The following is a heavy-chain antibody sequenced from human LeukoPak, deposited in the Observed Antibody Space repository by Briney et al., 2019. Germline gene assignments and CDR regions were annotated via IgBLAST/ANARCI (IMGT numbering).Heavy chain of an antibody. D-gene: IGHD3-22*01. Sequence: PGASVKVSCKTSGYTFTGYYMHWVRQAPGQGLEWMGIINPSGGSTSYAQKFQGRVTMTRDTSTSTVYMELSSLRSEDTAVYYCAREHDSSGYSAEYFQHWGQGTLVTVSS. CDR3: AREHDSSGYSAEYFQH. J-gene: IGHJ1*01. CDR2: INPSGGST. V-gene: IGHV1-46*01. CDR1: GYTFTGYY.